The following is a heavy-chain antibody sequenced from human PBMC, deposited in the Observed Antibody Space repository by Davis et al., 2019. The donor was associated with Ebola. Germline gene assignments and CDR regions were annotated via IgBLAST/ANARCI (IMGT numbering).Heavy chain of an antibody. V-gene: IGHV4-59*12. CDR3: ARGPWAGTTIGFDY. CDR1: GGSISSYY. Sequence: PSETLSLTCTVSGGSISSYYWSWIRQPPGKGLEWIGYIYYSGSTYYNPSLKSRVTISVDTSKNQFSLKLSSVTAADTAVYYCARGPWAGTTIGFDYWGQGTLVTVSS. D-gene: IGHD1-7*01. CDR2: IYYSGST. J-gene: IGHJ4*02.